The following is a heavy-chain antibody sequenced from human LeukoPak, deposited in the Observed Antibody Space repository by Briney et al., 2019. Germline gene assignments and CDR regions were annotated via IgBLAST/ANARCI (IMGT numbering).Heavy chain of an antibody. CDR3: ARGNILTGYYWYYYYGMDV. J-gene: IGHJ6*02. CDR1: GGSVSSGSYY. V-gene: IGHV4-39*07. CDR2: INHSGST. Sequence: SETLSLTCTVSGGSVSSGSYYWSWIRQPPGKGLEWIGEINHSGSTNYNPSLKSRVTISVDTSKNQFSLKLSSVTAADTAVYYCARGNILTGYYWYYYYGMDVWGQGTTVTVSS. D-gene: IGHD3-9*01.